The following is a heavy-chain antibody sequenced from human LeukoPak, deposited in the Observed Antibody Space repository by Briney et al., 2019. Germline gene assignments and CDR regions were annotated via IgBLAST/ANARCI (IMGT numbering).Heavy chain of an antibody. J-gene: IGHJ4*02. CDR3: AGGSGDYSPDY. CDR2: TSPNSGDT. D-gene: IGHD3-22*01. CDR1: GHTFSGNY. V-gene: IGHV1-2*02. Sequence: ASVKVSCKASGHTFSGNYMHWVRQAPGQGLEWMGWTSPNSGDTNYAQTFQGRVTLTRDTSISTAYMELSRLRSDDTAVYYCAGGSGDYSPDYWGQGTLVTVSS.